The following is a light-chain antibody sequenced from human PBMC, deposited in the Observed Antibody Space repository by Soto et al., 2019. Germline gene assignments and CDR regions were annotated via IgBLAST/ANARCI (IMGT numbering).Light chain of an antibody. CDR2: DND. J-gene: IGLJ1*01. V-gene: IGLV1-44*01. CDR3: ATWDDSRNGYV. Sequence: QSVLTQPPSASGTPGQRVTISASGSSSNIGSNTVSWYQQLPGTAPKLLIYDNDERPSGVPARFTGSKSATSASLVISGLQSEDEGDYYCATWDDSRNGYVFGPGTKLTVL. CDR1: SSNIGSNT.